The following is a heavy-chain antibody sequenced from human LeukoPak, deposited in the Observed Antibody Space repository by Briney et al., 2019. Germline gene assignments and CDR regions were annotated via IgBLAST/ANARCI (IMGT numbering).Heavy chain of an antibody. J-gene: IGHJ3*02. D-gene: IGHD2-2*01. Sequence: ASVKVSCKASGYTFTSYDINWVRQATGQGLEWMGWMNPNSGNTGYAQRFQGRVTMTRNTSISTAYMELSSLRSEDTAVYYCAKIYCSSTSCFFTRNPGDAFDIWGQGTMVTLSS. CDR1: GYTFTSYD. CDR3: AKIYCSSTSCFFTRNPGDAFDI. V-gene: IGHV1-8*01. CDR2: MNPNSGNT.